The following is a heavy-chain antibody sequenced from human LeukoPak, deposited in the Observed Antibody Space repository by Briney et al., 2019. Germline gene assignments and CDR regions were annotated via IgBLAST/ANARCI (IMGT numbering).Heavy chain of an antibody. V-gene: IGHV4-61*02. CDR2: IYTSGST. D-gene: IGHD6-19*01. J-gene: IGHJ4*02. CDR3: ARFSEWLVFDY. CDR1: GGSISSGSYY. Sequence: SETLSLTCTVSGGSISSGSYYWSWIRQPAGKGLEWIGRIYTSGSTNYNPSLKSRVTISVDRSKNQFSLKRSSVTAADTAVYYCARFSEWLVFDYWGQGTLVTVSS.